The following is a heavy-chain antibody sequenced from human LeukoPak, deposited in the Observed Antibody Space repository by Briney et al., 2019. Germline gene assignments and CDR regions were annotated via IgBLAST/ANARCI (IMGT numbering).Heavy chain of an antibody. CDR2: ISSSSTYI. CDR1: GFTFDSFS. Sequence: GGSLRLSCAASGFTFDSFSINWVRQAPGKGLEWVASISSSSTYIYYGGSVKGRFTISRDNAKNSLYLQMNSLRAEDTAVYYCTTAPTVVVEVAATIPFDFWGQGTLVTVSS. J-gene: IGHJ4*02. V-gene: IGHV3-21*01. CDR3: TTAPTVVVEVAATIPFDF. D-gene: IGHD2-15*01.